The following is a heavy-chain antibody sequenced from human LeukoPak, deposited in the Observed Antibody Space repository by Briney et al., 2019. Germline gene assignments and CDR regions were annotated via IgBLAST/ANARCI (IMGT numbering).Heavy chain of an antibody. CDR3: AKDRWFGDQYNWFDP. Sequence: ASVKVSCKASGYTFTSHDINWVRQATGQGLEWMGWMNPNSGNTGYAQKFQGRVTITRNTSIGTAYMELNSLRAEDTAVYYCAKDRWFGDQYNWFDPWGQGTLVTVSS. CDR2: MNPNSGNT. J-gene: IGHJ5*02. D-gene: IGHD3-10*01. CDR1: GYTFTSHD. V-gene: IGHV1-8*03.